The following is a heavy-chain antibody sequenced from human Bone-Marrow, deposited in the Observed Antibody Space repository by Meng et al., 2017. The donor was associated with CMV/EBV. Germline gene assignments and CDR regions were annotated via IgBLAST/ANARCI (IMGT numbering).Heavy chain of an antibody. CDR1: GFTFNSHS. J-gene: IGHJ6*02. Sequence: GGSLRLSCAASGFTFNSHSMNWVRQAPGRGLEWVSSISMSSDYKYYADSVKGRFTISRDNAKNSLYLQISSLRAEDTAVYYRVRDPSATTGGMDVWGQGTTVTVSS. V-gene: IGHV3-21*01. D-gene: IGHD1-7*01. CDR3: VRDPSATTGGMDV. CDR2: ISMSSDYK.